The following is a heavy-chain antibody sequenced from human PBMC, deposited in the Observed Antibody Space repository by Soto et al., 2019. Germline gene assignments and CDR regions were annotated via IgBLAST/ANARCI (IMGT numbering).Heavy chain of an antibody. CDR1: GFSLYTRGVG. J-gene: IGHJ6*04. V-gene: IGHV2-5*02. D-gene: IGHD2-2*02. CDR2: LYWDNTR. CDR3: ARYTTDTYFDV. Sequence: QITLKESRPTLVNPTQTLTLTCSFSGFSLYTRGVGVGWVRQPPGKALEWLALLYWDNTRRYSPSLKNSLTIAKGTSENQVALTMTNMEPEDTGTYYCARYTTDTYFDVWGKGTTVTVSS.